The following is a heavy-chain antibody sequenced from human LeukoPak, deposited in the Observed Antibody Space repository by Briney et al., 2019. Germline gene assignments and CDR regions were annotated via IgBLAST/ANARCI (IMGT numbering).Heavy chain of an antibody. D-gene: IGHD6-13*01. V-gene: IGHV1-69*04. CDR2: IIPILGIA. CDR1: GGTFSSYA. Sequence: ASVKVSCKASGGTFSSYAISWVRQAPGQGLEWMGRIIPILGIANYAQKFQGRVTITADKSTSTAYMELSSLRSEDTAVYYCARAPGGSSSRYSWFDPWGQGTLVTVSS. CDR3: ARAPGGSSSRYSWFDP. J-gene: IGHJ5*02.